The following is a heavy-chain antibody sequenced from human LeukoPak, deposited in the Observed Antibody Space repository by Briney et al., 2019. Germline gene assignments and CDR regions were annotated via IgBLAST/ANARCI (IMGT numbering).Heavy chain of an antibody. CDR2: IYYSGST. J-gene: IGHJ5*02. V-gene: IGHV4-59*01. CDR1: GGSISSYY. CDR3: ARGPYYYDSSGYYPKAFP. D-gene: IGHD3-22*01. Sequence: SETLSLTCTVSGGSISSYYWSWIRQPPGKGLEWIGYIYYSGSTNYNPSLKSRVTISVDTSKNQFSLKLSSVTAADTAVYYCARGPYYYDSSGYYPKAFPWSQGTLVTVSS.